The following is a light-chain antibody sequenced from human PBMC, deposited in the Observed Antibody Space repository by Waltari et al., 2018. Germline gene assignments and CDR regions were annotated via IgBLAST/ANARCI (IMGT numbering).Light chain of an antibody. V-gene: IGKV1-5*03. Sequence: DIQMIQSPSTLSASVGDRVNITCRASQSISFSLAWYQQKPGKAPNLLIFKASKLESGGPSRFSGSGSGTEYTLTINNVQPDDVATYYCQQYNTYTGWTFGQGTKVEIK. CDR1: QSISFS. J-gene: IGKJ1*01. CDR2: KAS. CDR3: QQYNTYTGWT.